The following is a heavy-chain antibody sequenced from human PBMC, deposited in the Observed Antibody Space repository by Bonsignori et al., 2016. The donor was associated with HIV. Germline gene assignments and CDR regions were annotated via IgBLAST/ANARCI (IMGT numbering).Heavy chain of an antibody. D-gene: IGHD6-13*01. Sequence: VRQMPGKGLEWIGYTYYSGATHYNPSLQSRVTISVDTSKNQFSLKLSSVTAADTAVYYCARAKPATGTGYWFFDLWGRGTLVTVSS. J-gene: IGHJ2*01. V-gene: IGHV4-59*01. CDR3: ARAKPATGTGYWFFDL. CDR2: TYYSGAT.